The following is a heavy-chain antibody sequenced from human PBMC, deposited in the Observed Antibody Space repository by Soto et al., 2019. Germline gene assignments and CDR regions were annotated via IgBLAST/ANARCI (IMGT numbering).Heavy chain of an antibody. V-gene: IGHV4-31*03. CDR1: GGSISSGGYF. CDR3: ALTAYYYDSSGYYYQYYFDY. J-gene: IGHJ4*02. CDR2: IYYSGST. Sequence: SETLSLTCTVSGGSISSGGYFWSWIRQHPGKGLEWIGYIYYSGSTYYNPSLKSRITINPDTSKNQFSLKLSSVTAADTAVYYCALTAYYYDSSGYYYQYYFDYWGQGTLVTVSS. D-gene: IGHD3-22*01.